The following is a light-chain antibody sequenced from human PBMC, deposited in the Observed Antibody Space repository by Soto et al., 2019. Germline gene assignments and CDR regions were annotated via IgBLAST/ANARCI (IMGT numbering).Light chain of an antibody. CDR3: FAYAGGTTPGV. J-gene: IGLJ2*01. CDR1: NSDVGSYNR. CDR2: EVS. V-gene: IGLV2-23*02. Sequence: QSALTQPASVSGSPGQSITISCAGTNSDVGSYNRVSWYQQHPGKAPKLMIYEVSKRPSGNSNRFSGSKSGNTASLTISGLHVEDEADYYCFAYAGGTTPGVFGGGTKLTVL.